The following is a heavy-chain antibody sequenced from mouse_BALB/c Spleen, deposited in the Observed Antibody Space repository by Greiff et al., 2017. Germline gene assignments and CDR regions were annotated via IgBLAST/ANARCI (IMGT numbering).Heavy chain of an antibody. CDR3: ARDGGNYPFAY. V-gene: IGHV5-6-3*01. D-gene: IGHD2-1*01. CDR2: INSNGGST. J-gene: IGHJ3*01. Sequence: EVHLVESGGGLVQPGGSLKLSCAASGFTFSRYGMSWVRQTPDKRLELVATINSNGGSTYYPERVKGRFTISRDNAKNTLYLQMSSLKSEDTAMYYCARDGGNYPFAYWGQGTLVTVSA. CDR1: GFTFSRYG.